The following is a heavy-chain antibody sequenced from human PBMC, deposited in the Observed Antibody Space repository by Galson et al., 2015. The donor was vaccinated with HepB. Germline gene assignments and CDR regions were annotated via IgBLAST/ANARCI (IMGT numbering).Heavy chain of an antibody. CDR3: AKVVTTAIYFDY. V-gene: IGHV3-23*01. CDR2: ISSSGGST. CDR1: GFTFSSYA. Sequence: SLRLSCAASGFTFSSYAMSWVRQAPGKGLGWVSAISSSGGSTYYADSVKGRFTISRDSSKNTLYLQMNSLRAEDTAVYYCAKVVTTAIYFDYWGQGTLVTVSS. J-gene: IGHJ4*02. D-gene: IGHD4-11*01.